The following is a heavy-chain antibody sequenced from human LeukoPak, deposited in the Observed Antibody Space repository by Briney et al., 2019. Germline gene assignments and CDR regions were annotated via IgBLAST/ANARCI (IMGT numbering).Heavy chain of an antibody. Sequence: PGGSLRLSCAASGFTFSDCYMSWIRQAPGKGLEWVSYISSSGSTIYYADSVKGRFTISRDNAKNSLYLQMNSLRAEDTAVYYCARDLRGLGELSLDDYWGQGTLVTVSS. V-gene: IGHV3-11*01. CDR1: GFTFSDCY. D-gene: IGHD3-16*02. CDR2: ISSSGSTI. J-gene: IGHJ4*02. CDR3: ARDLRGLGELSLDDY.